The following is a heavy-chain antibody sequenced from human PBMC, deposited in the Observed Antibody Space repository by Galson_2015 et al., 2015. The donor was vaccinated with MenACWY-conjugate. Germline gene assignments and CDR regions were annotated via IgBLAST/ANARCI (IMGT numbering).Heavy chain of an antibody. Sequence: SLRLSCAASGFTVSSNYMSWVRQAPGKGLEWVSVIYSGGSTYYADSVKGRFTISRDNSKNTLYLQMNSLRAEDTAVYYCARDPGFRWEPTGGFVDYYYYGMDVWGQGTTVTVSS. CDR2: IYSGGST. CDR3: ARDPGFRWEPTGGFVDYYYYGMDV. J-gene: IGHJ6*02. V-gene: IGHV3-66*02. CDR1: GFTVSSNY. D-gene: IGHD1-26*01.